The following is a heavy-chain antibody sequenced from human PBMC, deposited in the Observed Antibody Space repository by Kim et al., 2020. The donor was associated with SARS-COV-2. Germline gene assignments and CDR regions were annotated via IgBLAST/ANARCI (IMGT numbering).Heavy chain of an antibody. CDR3: ATVVFYYDAGYFKN. D-gene: IGHD3-22*01. Sequence: GGSLRLSCAASGYTVTYSYMGWVRQAPGKGLEWVSFIYSGGNTIYAASVKGRLIISRDHSKNTLYLQMNSLRDEDTAVYYCATVVFYYDAGYFKNWGQGTLVIVSS. V-gene: IGHV3-66*01. J-gene: IGHJ1*01. CDR2: IYSGGNT. CDR1: GYTVTYSY.